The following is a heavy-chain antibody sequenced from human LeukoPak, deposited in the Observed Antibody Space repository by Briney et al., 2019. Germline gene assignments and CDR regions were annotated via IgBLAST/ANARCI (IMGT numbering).Heavy chain of an antibody. D-gene: IGHD3-10*01. CDR3: ARGLGVWYFDL. CDR1: GFTFSIYW. J-gene: IGHJ2*01. V-gene: IGHV3-74*01. CDR2: INSDGSST. Sequence: GGSLRLSCAASGFTFSIYWVHWVRQAPGKGLVWVSSINSDGSSTSYADSVKGRFTISRDNAKNTLYLQMNTLRAEDTAVYYCARGLGVWYFDLWGRGTLVTVSS.